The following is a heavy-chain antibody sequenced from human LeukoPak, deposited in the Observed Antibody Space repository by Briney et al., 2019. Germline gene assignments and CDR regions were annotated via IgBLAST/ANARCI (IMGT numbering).Heavy chain of an antibody. CDR3: ARRNVIVVVKGAFDI. Sequence: SETLSLTCTVSGGSISSYYWSWIRQPPGKGLEWIGYIYYSGSTNYNPSLKSRVTISVDTSKNQFSLKLSSVTAADTAVYYCARRNVIVVVKGAFDIWGQGTMVTVSS. CDR1: GGSISSYY. CDR2: IYYSGST. D-gene: IGHD3-22*01. V-gene: IGHV4-59*08. J-gene: IGHJ3*02.